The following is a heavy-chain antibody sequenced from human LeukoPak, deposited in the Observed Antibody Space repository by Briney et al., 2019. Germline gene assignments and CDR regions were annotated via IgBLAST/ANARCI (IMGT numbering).Heavy chain of an antibody. D-gene: IGHD3-10*01. J-gene: IGHJ6*02. CDR3: ARDFPITMVRGVPDYYGMDV. CDR1: GYTFTGYY. Sequence: ASVKVSCKASGYTFTGYYMHWVRQAPGQGLEWMGWINPNSGGTNYAQKFQGRVTMTRDTSISTAYMELSRLRSDDTAVYYCARDFPITMVRGVPDYYGMDVWGQGTTVTVSS. V-gene: IGHV1-2*02. CDR2: INPNSGGT.